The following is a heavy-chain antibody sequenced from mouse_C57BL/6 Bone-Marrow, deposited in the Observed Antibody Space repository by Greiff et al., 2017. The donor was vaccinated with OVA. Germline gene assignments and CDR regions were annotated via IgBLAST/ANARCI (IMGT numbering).Heavy chain of an antibody. Sequence: VMLVESGPELVKPGASVKISCKASGYAFSSSWMNWVKQRPGKGLEWIGRIYPGDGDTNYNGKFKGKATLTADKSSSTAYMQLSSLTSEDSAVYFCARDRNYSNYDFDYWGQGTTLTVSS. CDR2: IYPGDGDT. J-gene: IGHJ2*01. D-gene: IGHD2-5*01. V-gene: IGHV1-82*01. CDR3: ARDRNYSNYDFDY. CDR1: GYAFSSSW.